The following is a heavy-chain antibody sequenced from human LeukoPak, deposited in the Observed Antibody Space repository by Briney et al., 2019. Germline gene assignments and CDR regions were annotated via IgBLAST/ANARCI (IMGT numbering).Heavy chain of an antibody. CDR1: GYSFATYW. J-gene: IGHJ4*02. CDR2: IFPGDSDT. V-gene: IGHV5-51*01. Sequence: GESLKISCQGPGYSFATYWIAWVRQMPGKGLEWMGVIFPGDSDTRYSPSFQGQVTISADKSISTAYLQWSSLKASDTAMYYCARERDYWGQGTLVTVSS. D-gene: IGHD1-1*01. CDR3: ARERDY.